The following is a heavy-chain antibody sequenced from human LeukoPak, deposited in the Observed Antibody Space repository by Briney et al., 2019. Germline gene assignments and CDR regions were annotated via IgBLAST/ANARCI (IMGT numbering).Heavy chain of an antibody. D-gene: IGHD5-12*01. Sequence: PGGSLRLSCTVSGFSFREHWMSWVRQAPGKGLEWVGNIKEDGNEDYYVDSVKGRFVIFRDNAKNSLYLQMHSLRAEDTAVYYCTRGDRGYAESLYWGRGTLVTVSS. CDR3: TRGDRGYAESLY. CDR2: IKEDGNED. CDR1: GFSFREHW. V-gene: IGHV3-7*02. J-gene: IGHJ4*02.